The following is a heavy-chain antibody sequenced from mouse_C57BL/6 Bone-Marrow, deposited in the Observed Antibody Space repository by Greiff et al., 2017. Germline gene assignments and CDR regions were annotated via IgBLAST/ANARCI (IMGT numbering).Heavy chain of an antibody. CDR1: GYTFTSYT. CDR2: INPSSGYT. Sequence: QVQLKESGAELARPGASVKMSCKASGYTFTSYTMHWVKQRPGQGLEWIGYINPSSGYTKYNQKFKDKATMTADKSSSTAYMQLSSLTSENSAVYYCAREGSGSSFLDYWGQGTTRTVSS. V-gene: IGHV1-4*01. J-gene: IGHJ2*01. CDR3: AREGSGSSFLDY. D-gene: IGHD1-1*01.